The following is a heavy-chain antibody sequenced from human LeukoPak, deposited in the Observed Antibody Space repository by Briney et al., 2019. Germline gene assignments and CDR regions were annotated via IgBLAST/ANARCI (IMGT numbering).Heavy chain of an antibody. D-gene: IGHD3-10*01. V-gene: IGHV3-30*04. CDR1: GFSFSDYS. J-gene: IGHJ4*02. Sequence: GGSLRFSCAASGFSFSDYSMHWVRQAPGKGLEWVAFISYDGHYKYYAHSVNGRFTISRDNSKNTLYLQMNSLRPEDTAVYFCARDQQVGGNYYYLDYWGQGTLVTVSS. CDR2: ISYDGHYK. CDR3: ARDQQVGGNYYYLDY.